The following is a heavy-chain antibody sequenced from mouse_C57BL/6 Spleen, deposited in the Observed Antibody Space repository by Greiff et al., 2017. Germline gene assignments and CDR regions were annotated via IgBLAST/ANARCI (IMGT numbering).Heavy chain of an antibody. D-gene: IGHD2-5*01. V-gene: IGHV5-17*01. J-gene: IGHJ2*01. CDR2: ISSGSSTI. CDR1: GFTFSDYG. Sequence: VQLKESGGGLVKPGGSLKLSCAASGFTFSDYGMHWVRQAPEKGLEWVAYISSGSSTIYYADTVKGRFTISRDNAKNTLFLQMTSLRSEDTAMYYCARAPYYSNYEGYYFDYWGQGTTLTVSS. CDR3: ARAPYYSNYEGYYFDY.